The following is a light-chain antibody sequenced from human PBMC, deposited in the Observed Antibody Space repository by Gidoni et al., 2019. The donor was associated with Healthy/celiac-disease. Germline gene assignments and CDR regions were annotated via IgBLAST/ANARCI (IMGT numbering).Light chain of an antibody. CDR1: QSISSY. V-gene: IGKV1-39*01. Sequence: DIQMTQSPSSLSASAGDRVTITCRASQSISSYLNWYQQKPGKAPKLLIYAASSLQSGVPSRFSGSGSGTDFTLTISSLQPEDFATYYCQQSYSTPFVFGQGTKVEIK. J-gene: IGKJ1*01. CDR3: QQSYSTPFV. CDR2: AAS.